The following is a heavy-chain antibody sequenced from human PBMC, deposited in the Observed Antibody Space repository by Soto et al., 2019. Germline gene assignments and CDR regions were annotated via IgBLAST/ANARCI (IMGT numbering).Heavy chain of an antibody. Sequence: GGSLRLSCAASGFTFSSYSMNWVRQAPGKELEWVSSISSSSSYIYYADSVKGRFTISRDNAKNSLYLQMNSLRAEDTAVYYCARGEYSSSAVYYMDVWGKGTTVTVSS. CDR1: GFTFSSYS. V-gene: IGHV3-21*01. J-gene: IGHJ6*03. CDR3: ARGEYSSSAVYYMDV. D-gene: IGHD6-6*01. CDR2: ISSSSSYI.